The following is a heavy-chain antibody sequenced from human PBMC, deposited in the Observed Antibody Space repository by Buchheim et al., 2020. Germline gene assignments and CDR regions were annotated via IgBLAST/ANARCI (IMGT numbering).Heavy chain of an antibody. J-gene: IGHJ4*02. CDR3: AKDLGDQALEWLLWGSLSFDY. V-gene: IGHV3-23*01. CDR2: ISGSGGST. D-gene: IGHD3-3*01. Sequence: EVQLLESGGGLVQPGGSLRLSCAASGFTFSSYAMSWVRQAPGKGLEWVSAISGSGGSTYYADSVKGRFTISRDNSKNTLYLQMNSLRAEDTAVYYCAKDLGDQALEWLLWGSLSFDYWGQGTL. CDR1: GFTFSSYA.